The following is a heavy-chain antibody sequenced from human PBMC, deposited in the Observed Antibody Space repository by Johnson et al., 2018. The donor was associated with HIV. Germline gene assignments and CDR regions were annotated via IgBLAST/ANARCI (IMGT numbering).Heavy chain of an antibody. Sequence: QMMLVESGGGVVQPGGSLRLSCAASRFTFDSYGMHWVRQAPGRGLEWLAVIWYDGSNKYYADSVTGRFTISRDNSKNTRYLQMNSLRAEDTAVYYCAKGRWEATTYDDAFDIWGQGTMVTVSS. CDR3: AKGRWEATTYDDAFDI. CDR2: IWYDGSNK. CDR1: RFTFDSYG. V-gene: IGHV3-30*02. J-gene: IGHJ3*02. D-gene: IGHD1-26*01.